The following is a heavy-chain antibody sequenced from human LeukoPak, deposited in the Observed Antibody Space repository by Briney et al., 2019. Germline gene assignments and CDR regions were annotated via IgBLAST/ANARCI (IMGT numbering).Heavy chain of an antibody. D-gene: IGHD3-22*01. V-gene: IGHV1-69*13. CDR1: GYTFTGYY. Sequence: GASVKVSCKASGYTFTGYYMHWVRQAPGQGLQWMGGIIPIFGTANYAQKFQGRVTITADESTSTAYMELSSLRSEDTAVYYCAREIGDSSGYYGHYWGQGTLVTVSS. CDR2: IIPIFGTA. J-gene: IGHJ4*02. CDR3: AREIGDSSGYYGHY.